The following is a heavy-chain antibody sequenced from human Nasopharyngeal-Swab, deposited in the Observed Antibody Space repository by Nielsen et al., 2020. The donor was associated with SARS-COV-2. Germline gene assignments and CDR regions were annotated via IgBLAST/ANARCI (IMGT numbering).Heavy chain of an antibody. D-gene: IGHD3-16*01. CDR1: GFTFDDYA. Sequence: SLKISCAASGFTFDDYAMHWVRQAPGKGLEWVSGISWNSGSIGYADSVKGRFTISRDNAKNSLYLQMNSLRAEDTALYYCAKANYDYVWGSYSDYWGQGTLVTDSS. CDR2: ISWNSGSI. CDR3: AKANYDYVWGSYSDY. V-gene: IGHV3-9*01. J-gene: IGHJ4*02.